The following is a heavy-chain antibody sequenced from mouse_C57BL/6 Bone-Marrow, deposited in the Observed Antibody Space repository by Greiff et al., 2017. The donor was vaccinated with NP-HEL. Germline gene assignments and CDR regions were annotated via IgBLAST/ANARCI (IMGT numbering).Heavy chain of an antibody. CDR3: KGGDY. V-gene: IGHV1-15*01. J-gene: IGHJ2*01. CDR2: IDPETGGT. CDR1: GYTFTDYE. Sequence: VQLVESGAELVRPGASVTLSCKASGYTFTDYEMHWVKQTPVHGLEWIGAIDPETGGTAYNQKFKGKAILTADKSSSTAYMELRSLTSEDSAVYYCKGGDYWGQGTTLTVSS.